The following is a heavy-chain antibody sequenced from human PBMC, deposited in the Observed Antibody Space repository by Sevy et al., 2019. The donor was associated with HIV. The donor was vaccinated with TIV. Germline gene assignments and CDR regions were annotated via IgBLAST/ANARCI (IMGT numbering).Heavy chain of an antibody. V-gene: IGHV1-46*01. CDR2: INPSGGST. Sequence: ASVKVSCKASGYTFTSYYMHWVRQAPGQALEWMGIINPSGGSTSYAQKFQGRVTMTRDTSPSTVYMELSSLRSEDTAVYYCAGDSASSGRPGGYFQHWGQGTLVTVSS. CDR1: GYTFTSYY. D-gene: IGHD6-19*01. CDR3: AGDSASSGRPGGYFQH. J-gene: IGHJ1*01.